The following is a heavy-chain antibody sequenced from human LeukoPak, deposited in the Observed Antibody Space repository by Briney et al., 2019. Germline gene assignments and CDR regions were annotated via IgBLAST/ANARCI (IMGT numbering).Heavy chain of an antibody. CDR1: GFTFNAYA. J-gene: IGHJ3*02. D-gene: IGHD6-13*01. Sequence: GGSLRLSCAASGFTFNAYAMSWVRQAPGKGLEWVSVIYSGGTTYYADSVKGRFTISRDNSKNTLYLQMNSLRAEDTAVYYCARGLVVATAGTRDAFDIWGQGTMVTVSS. CDR3: ARGLVVATAGTRDAFDI. CDR2: IYSGGTT. V-gene: IGHV3-23*03.